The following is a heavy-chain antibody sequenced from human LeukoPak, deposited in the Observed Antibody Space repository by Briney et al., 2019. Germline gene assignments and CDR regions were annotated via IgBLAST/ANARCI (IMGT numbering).Heavy chain of an antibody. CDR2: ITDSGGAT. Sequence: GGSLRLSCAASGFAFTDYAISWVRQAPGKGWEWVSAITDSGGATYYADSVKGRFTISRDNSKNTLYLQMNSLRGDDTAIYYCAKAYTRSWYAAFDIWGQGTMVTISS. J-gene: IGHJ3*02. CDR1: GFAFTDYA. V-gene: IGHV3-23*01. D-gene: IGHD6-13*01. CDR3: AKAYTRSWYAAFDI.